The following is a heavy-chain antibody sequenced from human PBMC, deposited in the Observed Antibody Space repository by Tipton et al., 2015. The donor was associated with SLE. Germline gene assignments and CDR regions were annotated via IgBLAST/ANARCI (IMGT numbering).Heavy chain of an antibody. V-gene: IGHV3-23*01. Sequence: SLRLSCAASGFTVSSNYMSWVRQAPGKGPEWVSLIGGGAGSTYYADSVKGRFTISRDNSKNTLYLQMSSLRAEDPARDYCAKGRSGLRFDDWGKGNLVPVSS. D-gene: IGHD2-21*02. CDR3: AKGRSGLRFDD. J-gene: IGHJ4*02. CDR1: GFTVSSNY. CDR2: IGGGAGST.